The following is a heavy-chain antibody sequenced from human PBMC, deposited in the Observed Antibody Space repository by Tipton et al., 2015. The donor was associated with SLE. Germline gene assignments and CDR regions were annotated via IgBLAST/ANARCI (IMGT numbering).Heavy chain of an antibody. J-gene: IGHJ4*02. CDR2: IYYSGST. V-gene: IGHV4-39*01. CDR1: GGSISSSSYY. D-gene: IGHD6-19*01. CDR3: AGYTSGWYNGPDY. Sequence: TLSLTCTVSGGSISSSSYYWGWIRQPPGKGLEWIGSIYYSGSTYYNPSLKSRVTIYVDTSKNQFSLKLSSVTAADTAVYYCAGYTSGWYNGPDYWCQGTLVTVSS.